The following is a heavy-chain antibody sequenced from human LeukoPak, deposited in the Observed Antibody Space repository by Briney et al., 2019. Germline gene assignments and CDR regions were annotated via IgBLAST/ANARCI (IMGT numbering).Heavy chain of an antibody. V-gene: IGHV1-69*13. CDR2: IIPIFGTA. J-gene: IGHJ4*02. D-gene: IGHD3-22*01. CDR1: GGTFSSYA. Sequence: SVKVSCKASGGTFSSYATSWVRQAPGQGLEWMGGIIPIFGTANYAQKFQGRVTITADESTSTAYMELSSLRSEDTAVYYCARDPSRRYDSSGFYDYWGQGTLVTVSS. CDR3: ARDPSRRYDSSGFYDY.